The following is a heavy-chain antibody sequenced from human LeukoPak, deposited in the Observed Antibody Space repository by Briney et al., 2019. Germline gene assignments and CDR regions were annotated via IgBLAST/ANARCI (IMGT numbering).Heavy chain of an antibody. CDR3: ARDLGYYYDSSATTRYYYCGMDV. V-gene: IGHV1-46*01. CDR1: GYTFTSYY. D-gene: IGHD3-22*01. CDR2: INPSGGST. J-gene: IGHJ6*02. Sequence: ASVKVSCKASGYTFTSYYMHWVRQAPGQGLEWMGIINPSGGSTSYAQKFQGRVTMTRDTSTSTVYMELSSLRSEDTAVYYCARDLGYYYDSSATTRYYYCGMDVWGQGTTVTVSS.